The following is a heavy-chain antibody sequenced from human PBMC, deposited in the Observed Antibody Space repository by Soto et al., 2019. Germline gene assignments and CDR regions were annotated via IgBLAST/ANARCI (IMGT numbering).Heavy chain of an antibody. Sequence: QVQLVQSGAEVQKPGSSVKVSCKASGGTFSSYAISWVRQAPGQGLEWMGGIIPIFGTGNYAQKFQGRVTITADESRSTADMELSSLRSEDTAVYYCARARTSSCPVGCWFDPWGQGTLVTVSS. CDR1: GGTFSSYA. D-gene: IGHD2-15*01. V-gene: IGHV1-69*12. CDR2: IIPIFGTG. J-gene: IGHJ5*02. CDR3: ARARTSSCPVGCWFDP.